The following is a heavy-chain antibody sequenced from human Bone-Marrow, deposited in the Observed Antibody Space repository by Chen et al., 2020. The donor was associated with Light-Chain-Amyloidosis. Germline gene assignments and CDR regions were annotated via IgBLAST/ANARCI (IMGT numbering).Heavy chain of an antibody. J-gene: IGHJ6*03. CDR2: IIETGSA. Sequence: QVQLQEWGTGLLKPSETLSLTCAVYGAPFSNYYWTWVRQAPGKGMEGMGEIIETGSASFNPTLKSRLTMSVEKSKNQFSLKLTSVTAADTAVYYCARAIYRYYDLVNFYHYMDVWGRGTTVTVS. V-gene: IGHV4-34*12. CDR1: GAPFSNYY. CDR3: ARAIYRYYDLVNFYHYMDV. D-gene: IGHD3-3*01.